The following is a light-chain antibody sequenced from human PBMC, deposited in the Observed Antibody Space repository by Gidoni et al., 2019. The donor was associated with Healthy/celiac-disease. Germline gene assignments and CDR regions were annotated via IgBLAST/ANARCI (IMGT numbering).Light chain of an antibody. CDR3: QSYDSSLSGVV. J-gene: IGLJ2*01. V-gene: IGLV1-40*01. CDR1: NIGAGYD. CDR2: GNS. Sequence: QSVLTQPPSVSGAPGQRVTISNIGAGYDVHWYQQLPGTAPKLLIYGNSNRPSGVPDRFSGSKSGTSASLAITGLQAEDEADYYCQSYDSSLSGVVFGGGTKLTV.